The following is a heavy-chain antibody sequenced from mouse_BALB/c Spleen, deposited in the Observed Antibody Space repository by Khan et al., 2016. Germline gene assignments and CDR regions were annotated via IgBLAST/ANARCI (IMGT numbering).Heavy chain of an antibody. Sequence: VQLKQSGPELVKPGASVKISCKTSGYTFTEYTMHWVKQSHGKSLEWIGVINPNNGGTSYNQKFKGKATLTVDKSSSTAYMELRSLTSEDSAVYYCARARAYYGNDAWFAYWGQGTLVTVSA. D-gene: IGHD2-9*01. CDR2: INPNNGGT. V-gene: IGHV1-18*01. CDR3: ARARAYYGNDAWFAY. J-gene: IGHJ3*01. CDR1: GYTFTEYT.